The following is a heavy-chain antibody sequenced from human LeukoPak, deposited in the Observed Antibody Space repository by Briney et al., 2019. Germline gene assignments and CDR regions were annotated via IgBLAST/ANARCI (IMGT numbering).Heavy chain of an antibody. Sequence: PSETLSLTCTVSGVSMNSITYYYWSWIRQPPGKGLDWIRYIYYNGTTNYNPSLKSRVTISVDTSKNQFSLKLSSVTAADTAVYYCARSAGDHWGQGTLVTVSS. CDR2: IYYNGTT. V-gene: IGHV4-61*01. CDR1: GVSMNSITYYY. J-gene: IGHJ4*02. CDR3: ARSAGDH.